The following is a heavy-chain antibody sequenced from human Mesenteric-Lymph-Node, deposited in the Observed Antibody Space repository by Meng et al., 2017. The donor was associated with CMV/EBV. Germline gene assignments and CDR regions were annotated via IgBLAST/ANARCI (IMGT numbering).Heavy chain of an antibody. D-gene: IGHD1-26*01. V-gene: IGHV1-2*02. CDR1: GYTFTGYY. CDR3: AGLLGGTILDFSYGMDV. J-gene: IGHJ6*02. CDR2: INPNSGGT. Sequence: ASVKVSCKASGYTFTGYYMHWVRQAPGQGLEWMGWINPNSGGTNYAQKFQGRVTMTRDTSISTAYMELSRLRSDDTAVYYCAGLLGGTILDFSYGMDVWGQGTTVTVSS.